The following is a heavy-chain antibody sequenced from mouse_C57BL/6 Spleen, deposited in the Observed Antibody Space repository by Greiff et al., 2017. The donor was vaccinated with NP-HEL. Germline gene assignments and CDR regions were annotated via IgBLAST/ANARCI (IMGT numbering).Heavy chain of an antibody. CDR1: GFTFSDYG. Sequence: EVKLMESGGGLVKPGGSLKLSCAASGFTFSDYGLHWVRQAPEKGLEWVAYISSGSSTIYYADTVKGRFTISRDNAKNTLFLQMTSLRSEDTAMYYCASSLYYGSSYGFAYWGQGTLVTVSA. CDR2: ISSGSSTI. J-gene: IGHJ3*01. CDR3: ASSLYYGSSYGFAY. D-gene: IGHD1-1*01. V-gene: IGHV5-17*01.